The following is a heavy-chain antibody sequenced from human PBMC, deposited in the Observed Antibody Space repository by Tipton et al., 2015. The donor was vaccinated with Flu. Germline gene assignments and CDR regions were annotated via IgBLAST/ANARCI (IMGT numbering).Heavy chain of an antibody. CDR3: ARVGAVTMVRGLAFDAFDI. CDR2: IYYSGST. J-gene: IGHJ3*02. D-gene: IGHD3-10*01. CDR1: GGSITSYY. V-gene: IGHV4-59*12. Sequence: TLSLTCTVSGGSITSYYWSWIRQPPGKGLERIGYIYYSGSTNYNPSLKSRVTISLDKSKNQFSLNLSSVTAADTAVYYCARVGAVTMVRGLAFDAFDIWGLGTMVAVSS.